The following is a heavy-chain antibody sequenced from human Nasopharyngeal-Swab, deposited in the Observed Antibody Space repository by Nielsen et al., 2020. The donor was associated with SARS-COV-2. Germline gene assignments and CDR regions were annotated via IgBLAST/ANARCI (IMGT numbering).Heavy chain of an antibody. CDR1: GFTVNSNF. J-gene: IGHJ3*02. D-gene: IGHD5-18*01. CDR3: ARDGYSYDDAFDI. CDR2: IYNSGGT. V-gene: IGHV3-66*03. Sequence: GESLKISCAASGFTVNSNFMTWVRQAPGKGLEWVSLIYNSGGTHYADSVKGRFTISRDNSNNTLYLQMNSLRPDDTAVYYCARDGYSYDDAFDIWGQGTLVTVSS.